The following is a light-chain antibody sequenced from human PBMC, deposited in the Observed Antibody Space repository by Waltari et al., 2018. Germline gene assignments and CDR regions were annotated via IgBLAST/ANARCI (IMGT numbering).Light chain of an antibody. J-gene: IGKJ5*01. CDR3: QQSYSTPPIT. Sequence: DIQMTQSPSSLSASVGDRVTITCRASQSISSYLNWYQQKPWKAPQLLIYAASSLQSGVPSRFSGSGSGKDFTLTISSLQPEDFATYYCQQSYSTPPITFGQGTRLEIK. CDR1: QSISSY. CDR2: AAS. V-gene: IGKV1-39*01.